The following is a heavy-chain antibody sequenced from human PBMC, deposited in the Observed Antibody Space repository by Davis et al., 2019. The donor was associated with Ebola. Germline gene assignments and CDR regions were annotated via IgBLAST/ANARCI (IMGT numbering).Heavy chain of an antibody. J-gene: IGHJ4*02. CDR3: ARVNPLADYFDY. CDR1: GYTFTSYA. D-gene: IGHD6-13*01. CDR2: IIPIFGTA. V-gene: IGHV1-69*05. Sequence: SVKVSCKASGYTFTSYAISWVRQAPGQGLEWMGGIIPIFGTANYAQKFQGRVTITRDTSASTAYMELSSLRSDDTAVYYCARVNPLADYFDYWGQGTLVTVSS.